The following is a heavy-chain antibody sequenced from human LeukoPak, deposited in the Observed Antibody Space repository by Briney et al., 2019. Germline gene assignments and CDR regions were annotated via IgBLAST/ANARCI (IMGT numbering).Heavy chain of an antibody. CDR3: ARDSAHYEGYFFDF. J-gene: IGHJ4*02. CDR2: ISYDGSNK. Sequence: GRSLSLSCAASGFSFSSHTMHWVRQAPGKGLEWVAVISYDGSNKYYVDSVKGRFTISRDNSKNTLYLQMNSLRDEDAAVYYCARDSAHYEGYFFDFWGQGTLVTVSS. V-gene: IGHV3-30*04. CDR1: GFSFSSHT. D-gene: IGHD2/OR15-2a*01.